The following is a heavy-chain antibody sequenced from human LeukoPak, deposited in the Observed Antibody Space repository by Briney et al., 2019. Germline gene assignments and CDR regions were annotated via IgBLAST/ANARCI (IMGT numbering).Heavy chain of an antibody. Sequence: GGSLRLSCLASKFTFNNYAMTWVRQAPGKGLEWVSSISGSGDNMDYADSVKGRFTISRDNSENTLYLRMNSLRGEDTAVYYCARDGYSGSYYRLYYFFMDVWGKGTTVTVSS. J-gene: IGHJ6*03. V-gene: IGHV3-23*01. CDR3: ARDGYSGSYYRLYYFFMDV. CDR1: KFTFNNYA. D-gene: IGHD1-26*01. CDR2: ISGSGDNM.